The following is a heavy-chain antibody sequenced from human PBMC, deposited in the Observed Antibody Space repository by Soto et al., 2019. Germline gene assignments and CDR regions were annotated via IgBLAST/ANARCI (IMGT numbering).Heavy chain of an antibody. Sequence: PGGSLRLSCAASGFTFSSYWMSWVRQAPGKGLEWVANIKQDGSEKYYVDSVKGRFTISRDNAKNSLYLQMNSLRAEDTAVYYCARATDIDFWSGYYYFDYWGQGTLVTVSS. CDR3: ARATDIDFWSGYYYFDY. J-gene: IGHJ4*02. CDR2: IKQDGSEK. V-gene: IGHV3-7*01. D-gene: IGHD3-3*01. CDR1: GFTFSSYW.